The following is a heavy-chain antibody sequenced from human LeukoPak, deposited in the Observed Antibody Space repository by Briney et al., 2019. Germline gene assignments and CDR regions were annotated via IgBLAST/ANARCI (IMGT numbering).Heavy chain of an antibody. V-gene: IGHV1-18*01. CDR2: ISAYNGNT. CDR3: AIDLPTRTEQQLVRSYYYYGMDV. D-gene: IGHD6-13*01. Sequence: GASVKVSCKASGYTLTSYGIIWVRQAPGQGLEWMGWISAYNGNTNYAQKLQGRVTMTTDTSTSTAYMELRSLRSDDTAVYYCAIDLPTRTEQQLVRSYYYYGMDVWGQGTTVTVSS. J-gene: IGHJ6*02. CDR1: GYTLTSYG.